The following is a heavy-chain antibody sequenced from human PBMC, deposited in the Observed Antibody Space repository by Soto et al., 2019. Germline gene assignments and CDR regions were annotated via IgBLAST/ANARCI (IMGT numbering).Heavy chain of an antibody. CDR3: ARVPPQVSHCYLFAS. CDR2: IDYSGST. D-gene: IGHD2-15*01. J-gene: IGHJ1*01. V-gene: IGHV4-31*03. Sequence: SETLSLTCTVSGGSISRGVYYWSWFRQHPGKGLEWIGYIDYSGSTYYSPSLKSRVTISADTSNNQFSLKVNSVTAAGTAVYQCARVPPQVSHCYLFASGAQGTMVSVS. CDR1: GGSISRGVYY.